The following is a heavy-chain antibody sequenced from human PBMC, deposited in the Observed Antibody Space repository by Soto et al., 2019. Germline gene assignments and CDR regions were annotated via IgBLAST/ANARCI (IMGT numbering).Heavy chain of an antibody. Sequence: PGGSLRLSCAASGFTFSTYAMSWVRQAPGKGLEWVSAISGSGGSTYYADSVKGRFTISRDASKNTLYLQMNSLTAGDTAVYYCAKDVDTTFYPQDYWGQGTLVTVSS. CDR1: GFTFSTYA. CDR3: AKDVDTTFYPQDY. J-gene: IGHJ4*02. V-gene: IGHV3-23*01. D-gene: IGHD5-18*01. CDR2: ISGSGGST.